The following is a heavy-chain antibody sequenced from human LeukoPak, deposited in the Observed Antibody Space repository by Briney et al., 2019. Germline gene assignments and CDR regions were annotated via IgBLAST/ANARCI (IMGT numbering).Heavy chain of an antibody. CDR1: GYTFTGYY. CDR3: ARESPGLYCSGGSFYNYYYGMDV. J-gene: IGHJ6*02. V-gene: IGHV1-2*02. D-gene: IGHD2-15*01. Sequence: ASVKVSCKASGYTFTGYYMHWVRQAPGQGLEWMGWINPNSGGTNYAQKFQGRVTMTRDTSISTAYMELSRLRSDDTAVYYCARESPGLYCSGGSFYNYYYGMDVWGQGTTVTVSS. CDR2: INPNSGGT.